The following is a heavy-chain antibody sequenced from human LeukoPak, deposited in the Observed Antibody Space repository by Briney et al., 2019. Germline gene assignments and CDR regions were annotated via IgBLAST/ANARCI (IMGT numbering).Heavy chain of an antibody. V-gene: IGHV4-39*01. CDR1: GGSVSSRSYY. D-gene: IGHD6-19*01. Sequence: SESLSLTCTVSGGSVSSRSYYWAWIRQPPGTGLEWIGSIYYSGNTHYSASLKSRVTLSIDTSKNQFSLNLNSVTAADTAVYYCMRQGYTSGWYATRGSPDYWGQGTLVTVSS. CDR3: MRQGYTSGWYATRGSPDY. J-gene: IGHJ4*02. CDR2: IYYSGNT.